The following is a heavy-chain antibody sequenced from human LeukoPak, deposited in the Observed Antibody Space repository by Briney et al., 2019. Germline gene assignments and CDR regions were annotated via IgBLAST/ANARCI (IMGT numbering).Heavy chain of an antibody. CDR2: ISSSSIYI. D-gene: IGHD5-12*01. Sequence: GGSLRLSCAASGLTFSNYSMNWVRQAPGRGLEWVSSISSSSIYIYYADSMKGRFTISRDNAKNSLYLQMNSLRAEDTAIYYCARGVNGYDSYYYYGLDVWGRGTTVTVSS. V-gene: IGHV3-21*01. CDR3: ARGVNGYDSYYYYGLDV. CDR1: GLTFSNYS. J-gene: IGHJ6*04.